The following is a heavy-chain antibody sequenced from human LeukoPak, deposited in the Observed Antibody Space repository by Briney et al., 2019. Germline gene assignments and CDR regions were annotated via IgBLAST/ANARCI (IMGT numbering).Heavy chain of an antibody. CDR1: GYTFTSYA. D-gene: IGHD3-10*01. J-gene: IGHJ4*02. V-gene: IGHV1-3*01. Sequence: ASVKVSCKASGYTFTSYAMHWVRQAPGQRLEWMGWINAGNGNTKYSQKFQGRVTITRDTSASTAYMELSSLRSEDTAVYYCARDQYYGSGSYYNPPYYWGQGTLVTVSS. CDR3: ARDQYYGSGSYYNPPYY. CDR2: INAGNGNT.